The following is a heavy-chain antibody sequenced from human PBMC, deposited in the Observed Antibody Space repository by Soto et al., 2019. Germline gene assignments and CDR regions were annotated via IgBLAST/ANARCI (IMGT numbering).Heavy chain of an antibody. Sequence: EVQLVESGGGLVQPGGSLRLSCAASGFTFSSYEMNWVRQAPGKGLVWVSYISSSGSTIYYADSVKGRFTISRDNAKNSLYLQMNSLRAEDTAVYYCARDSFPTAVTLDYFDYWSQGTLFTVSS. V-gene: IGHV3-48*03. CDR3: ARDSFPTAVTLDYFDY. CDR1: GFTFSSYE. CDR2: ISSSGSTI. D-gene: IGHD4-17*01. J-gene: IGHJ4*02.